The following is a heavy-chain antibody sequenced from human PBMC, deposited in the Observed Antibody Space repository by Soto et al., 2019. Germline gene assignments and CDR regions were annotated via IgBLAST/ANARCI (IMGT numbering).Heavy chain of an antibody. D-gene: IGHD6-6*01. J-gene: IGHJ4*02. V-gene: IGHV4-30-2*01. CDR3: AGGIAARPLGY. CDR2: IYHSGST. Sequence: QLQLEESGSGLVKPSQTLSLTCAVSGGSISSGGFSWSWIRQPPGKGLESIGYIYHSGSTYYNPSLKSRVTISVDRSKNQFSLKLSSVTAADTAVYYCAGGIAARPLGYWGQGTLVTVSS. CDR1: GGSISSGGFS.